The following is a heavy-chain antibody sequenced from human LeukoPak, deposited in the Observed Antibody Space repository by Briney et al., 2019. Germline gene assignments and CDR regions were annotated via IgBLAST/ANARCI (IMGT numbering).Heavy chain of an antibody. CDR3: AGDRATSYFDY. Sequence: GTSLRLSCAASGFTFRSHGMHWVRQAPGKGLEWVAFIWYDGSNKYYTGSVKGRFTISRDNSKNTLYLQMNSLRAEDTAVYYCAGDRATSYFDYWGQGAPVTISS. J-gene: IGHJ4*02. V-gene: IGHV3-33*01. CDR2: IWYDGSNK. CDR1: GFTFRSHG. D-gene: IGHD1-26*01.